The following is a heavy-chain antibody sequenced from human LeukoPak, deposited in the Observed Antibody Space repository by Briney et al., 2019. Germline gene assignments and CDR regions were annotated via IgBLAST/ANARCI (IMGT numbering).Heavy chain of an antibody. J-gene: IGHJ6*02. D-gene: IGHD1-26*01. V-gene: IGHV4-31*03. CDR2: IYYSGST. CDR3: ARDWGARNYYYGMDV. CDR1: GGSISSGGYY. Sequence: SETLSLTCTVSGGSISSGGYYWSWIRQHPGKGLEWIGYIYYSGSTYYNPSLKSRVTISVDTSKNQFSLKLSSMTAADTAVYHCARDWGARNYYYGMDVWGQGTTVTVSS.